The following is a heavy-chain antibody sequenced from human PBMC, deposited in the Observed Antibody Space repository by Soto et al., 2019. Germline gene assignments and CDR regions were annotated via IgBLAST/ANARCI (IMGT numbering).Heavy chain of an antibody. J-gene: IGHJ4*02. CDR3: ARGGLYSSGWQDFDY. CDR2: IWFDGSNK. Sequence: QVQLVESGGGVVQPGRSLRLSCAASGFTFSNFGMHWVRQAPGKGLEWVAVIWFDGSNKYYVDSVKGRFTLSRDISKNTLYLQMNSLRVEDTAVYFCARGGLYSSGWQDFDYWGQGTLVTVSS. V-gene: IGHV3-33*01. CDR1: GFTFSNFG. D-gene: IGHD6-19*01.